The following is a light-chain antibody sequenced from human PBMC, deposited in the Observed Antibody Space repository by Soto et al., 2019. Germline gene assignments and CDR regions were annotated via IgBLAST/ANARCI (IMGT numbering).Light chain of an antibody. J-gene: IGLJ1*01. Sequence: QSALTQPASVSGSPGQSITISCTGTSSDVGGYNYVSWYQQHPGKAPKLMIYEVSKRPSGVSNRFSGSKSGNTASLTISGLQAEDEADYYCSSYTSSITLGVFGTGTKVTVL. CDR3: SSYTSSITLGV. CDR2: EVS. V-gene: IGLV2-14*01. CDR1: SSDVGGYNY.